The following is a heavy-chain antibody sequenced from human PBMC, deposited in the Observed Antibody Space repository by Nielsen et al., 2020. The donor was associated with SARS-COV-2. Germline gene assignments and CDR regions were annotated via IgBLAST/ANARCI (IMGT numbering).Heavy chain of an antibody. CDR1: GFTFSSYW. CDR2: INSDGSST. J-gene: IGHJ3*02. CDR3: ARGNWNSQAFDI. D-gene: IGHD1-7*01. Sequence: GESLKISCAASGFTFSSYWMHWVRQAPGKGLVWVSRINSDGSSTSYADSVKGRFTISRDNAKNTLYLQMNSLRAEDTALYHCARGNWNSQAFDIWGQGTMVTVSS. V-gene: IGHV3-74*01.